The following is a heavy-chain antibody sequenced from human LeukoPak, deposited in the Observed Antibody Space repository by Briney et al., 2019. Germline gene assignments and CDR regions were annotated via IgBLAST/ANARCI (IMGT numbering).Heavy chain of an antibody. CDR2: IRGSGDNT. CDR3: AKNMGPEYYYGMDV. D-gene: IGHD2/OR15-2a*01. J-gene: IGHJ6*02. CDR1: GFTFSSCA. V-gene: IGHV3-23*01. Sequence: GGSLRLSCAASGFTFSSCAISWVRQAPGRGLEWVSAIRGSGDNTYYADSVRGRFTISRDNSKSTLYLQMNSLRAEDTAIYYCAKNMGPEYYYGMDVWGQGTTVTVSS.